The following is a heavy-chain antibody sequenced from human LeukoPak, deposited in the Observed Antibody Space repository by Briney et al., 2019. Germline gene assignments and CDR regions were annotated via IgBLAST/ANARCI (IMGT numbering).Heavy chain of an antibody. Sequence: SETLSLTCTVSGGSISSYYWNWIRQPAGKGLEWIGRIYTSGSTNYNPSLKSRVTMSVDTSKNQFSLTLNSVTAADTAVYYCARSRGGYGDYGSWFDPWGQGILVTVSS. J-gene: IGHJ5*02. CDR1: GGSISSYY. CDR3: ARSRGGYGDYGSWFDP. D-gene: IGHD3-16*01. V-gene: IGHV4-4*07. CDR2: IYTSGST.